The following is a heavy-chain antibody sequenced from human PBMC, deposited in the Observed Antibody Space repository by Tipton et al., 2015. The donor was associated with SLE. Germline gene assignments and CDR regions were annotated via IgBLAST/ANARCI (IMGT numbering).Heavy chain of an antibody. J-gene: IGHJ3*02. CDR2: IYYSGST. Sequence: LRLSCTVSGGSISSSSYYWGWIRQPPGKGLEWIGSIYYSGSTYYNPSLKSRVTISVDTSKNQFSLKLSSVTAADTAVYYCARAGYYGSGRPQAFDIWGQGTMVTVSS. D-gene: IGHD3-10*01. V-gene: IGHV4-39*07. CDR1: GGSISSSSYY. CDR3: ARAGYYGSGRPQAFDI.